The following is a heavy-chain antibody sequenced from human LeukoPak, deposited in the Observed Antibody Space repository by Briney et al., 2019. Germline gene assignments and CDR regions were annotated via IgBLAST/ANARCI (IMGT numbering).Heavy chain of an antibody. D-gene: IGHD5-18*01. CDR2: ISASGGRT. CDR3: AKVWGSNYGFDY. V-gene: IGHV3-23*01. Sequence: GGSLRLSCAASGFTFSFYAMSWVRQAPGTGLEWVSGISASGGRTYYADSMKGRITISRDKSKNTLYLQMNSLRAEDTAVYYCAKVWGSNYGFDYWGQGTPVTVSS. CDR1: GFTFSFYA. J-gene: IGHJ4*02.